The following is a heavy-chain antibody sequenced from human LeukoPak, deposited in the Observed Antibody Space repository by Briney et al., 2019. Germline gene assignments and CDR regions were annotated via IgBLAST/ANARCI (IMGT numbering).Heavy chain of an antibody. CDR2: IKQDGSEE. CDR1: GFTFSSYW. V-gene: IGHV3-7*01. Sequence: GGSLRLSCAASGFTFSSYWMTWVRQAPGKGLEWVANIKQDGSEEYYVDSVKGRFTISRDNAKNSLFLQMNSLRAEDTAVYYCARDIAAAGTFDYWGQGTLVTVSS. CDR3: ARDIAAAGTFDY. J-gene: IGHJ4*02. D-gene: IGHD6-13*01.